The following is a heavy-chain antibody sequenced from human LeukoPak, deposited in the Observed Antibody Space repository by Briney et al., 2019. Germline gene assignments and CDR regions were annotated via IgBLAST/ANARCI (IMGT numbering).Heavy chain of an antibody. CDR1: GGSFSGYY. CDR2: INHSGST. Sequence: SETLSLTCAVYGGSFSGYYWSWIRQPPGKGREWIGEINHSGSTNYNPSLKSRVTISVDTSKNQFSLKLSSVTAADTAVYYCAIHLSPGVVGATDNWFDPWGQGTLVTVSS. V-gene: IGHV4-34*01. J-gene: IGHJ5*02. CDR3: AIHLSPGVVGATDNWFDP. D-gene: IGHD1-26*01.